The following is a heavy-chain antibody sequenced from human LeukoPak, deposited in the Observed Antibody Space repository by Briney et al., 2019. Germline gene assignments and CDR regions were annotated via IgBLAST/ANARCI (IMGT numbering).Heavy chain of an antibody. D-gene: IGHD6-19*01. Sequence: SETLSLTCTVSGGSISSYYWSWIRQPAGKGLEWIGRIYTSGSTNYNPSRKSRVTMSVDTSKNQFSLKLSSVTAADTAVYYCARGSLAVAQPFAFDIWGQGTMVTVSS. CDR1: GGSISSYY. CDR3: ARGSLAVAQPFAFDI. V-gene: IGHV4-4*07. J-gene: IGHJ3*02. CDR2: IYTSGST.